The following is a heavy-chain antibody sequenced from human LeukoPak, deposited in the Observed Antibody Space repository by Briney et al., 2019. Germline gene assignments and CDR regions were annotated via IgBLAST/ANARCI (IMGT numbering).Heavy chain of an antibody. V-gene: IGHV4-34*01. CDR2: INHSGST. D-gene: IGHD2-15*01. CDR3: ARDRCSGDSCYPYYFDY. J-gene: IGHJ4*02. Sequence: SETLSLTCAVYGGSFSGYYWSWIRQPPGKGLEWIGEINHSGSTNYNPSLKSRVTISVDTSNNQFSLKLSSVAAADTAVYYCARDRCSGDSCYPYYFDYWGQGTLVTVSS. CDR1: GGSFSGYY.